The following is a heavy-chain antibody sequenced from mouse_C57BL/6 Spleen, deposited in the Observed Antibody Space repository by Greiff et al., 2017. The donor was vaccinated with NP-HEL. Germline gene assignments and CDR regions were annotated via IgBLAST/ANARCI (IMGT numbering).Heavy chain of an antibody. V-gene: IGHV1-82*01. D-gene: IGHD2-4*01. Sequence: QVQLQQSGPELVKPGASVKISCKASGYAFSSSWMNWVKQRPGKGLEWIGRIYPGDGDTNYNGKFKGKATLTADKSSSTAYMQLSSLTSEDSAVYFCARTGDYDETAYWGQGTLVTVSA. CDR1: GYAFSSSW. CDR3: ARTGDYDETAY. CDR2: IYPGDGDT. J-gene: IGHJ3*01.